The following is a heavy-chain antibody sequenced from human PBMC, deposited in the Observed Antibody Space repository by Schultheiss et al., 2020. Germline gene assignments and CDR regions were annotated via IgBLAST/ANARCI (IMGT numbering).Heavy chain of an antibody. D-gene: IGHD4-11*01. V-gene: IGHV4-39*07. CDR3: GAVTLDAFDI. CDR1: GGSISSSSYY. Sequence: SETLSLTCTVSGGSISSSSYYWGWIRQPPGKGLEWIGEINHSGSTNYNPSLKSRVTISVDTSKNQFSLKLSSVTAADTAVYYCGAVTLDAFDIWGQGTMVTVSS. J-gene: IGHJ3*02. CDR2: INHSGST.